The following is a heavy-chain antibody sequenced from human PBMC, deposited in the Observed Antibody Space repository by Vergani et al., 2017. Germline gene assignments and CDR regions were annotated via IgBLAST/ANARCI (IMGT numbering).Heavy chain of an antibody. CDR1: GGSFSGYY. V-gene: IGHV4-34*01. D-gene: IGHD6-13*01. Sequence: QVQLQQWGAGLLKPSETLSLTCAVYGGSFSGYYWSWIRQPPGKGLEWIGEINHSGSTNYNPSLKSRVTISVDTSKNQFSLKLNSVTAADTAVYYCARIPRRGYSSSWYQAGDYWGQGTLVTVSS. CDR2: INHSGST. J-gene: IGHJ4*02. CDR3: ARIPRRGYSSSWYQAGDY.